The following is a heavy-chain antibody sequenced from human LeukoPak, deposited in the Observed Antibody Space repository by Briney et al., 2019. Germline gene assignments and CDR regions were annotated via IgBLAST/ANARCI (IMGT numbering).Heavy chain of an antibody. D-gene: IGHD5-12*01. Sequence: GGSLRLSCAASGFTFSSYAMHWVRQAPGKGLEWVAVISYDGSNKYYADSVKGRFTTSRDNSKNTLYLQMNSLRAEDTAVYYCARGSDQRGYSGEIDYWGQGTLVTVSS. CDR3: ARGSDQRGYSGEIDY. V-gene: IGHV3-30*04. CDR2: ISYDGSNK. CDR1: GFTFSSYA. J-gene: IGHJ4*02.